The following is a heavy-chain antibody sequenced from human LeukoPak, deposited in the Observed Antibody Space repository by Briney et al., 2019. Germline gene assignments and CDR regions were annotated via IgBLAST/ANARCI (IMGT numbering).Heavy chain of an antibody. V-gene: IGHV4-38-2*02. D-gene: IGHD3-3*01. CDR1: GYSISSGYY. CDR2: IYHSGST. Sequence: ASETLSLTCTVSGYSISSGYYWGWIRQPPGKGLEWIGSIYHSGSTYYNPSLKSRVTISVDTSKNQFSLKLSSVTAADTAVYYCARVSSGYYNGAFDIWGQGTMVTVSS. J-gene: IGHJ3*02. CDR3: ARVSSGYYNGAFDI.